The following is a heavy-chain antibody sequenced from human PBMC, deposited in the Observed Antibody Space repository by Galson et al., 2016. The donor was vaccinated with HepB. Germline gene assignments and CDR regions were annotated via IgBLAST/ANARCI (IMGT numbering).Heavy chain of an antibody. D-gene: IGHD1-1*01. CDR3: ARFIASPWNDYYYYGMDV. CDR2: ISNDGSNK. V-gene: IGHV3-30-3*01. Sequence: SLRLSCASSGFIFRSYAMNCVRQAPGKGLEWLAVISNDGSNKYFADSVNGRFTISRDNSKNTLYLQMNSLRAEDTAVYYCARFIASPWNDYYYYGMDVWGKGTTVTVSS. CDR1: GFIFRSYA. J-gene: IGHJ6*04.